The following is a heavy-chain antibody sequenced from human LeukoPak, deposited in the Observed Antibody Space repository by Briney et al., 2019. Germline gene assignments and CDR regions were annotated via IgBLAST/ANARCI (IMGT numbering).Heavy chain of an antibody. J-gene: IGHJ4*02. Sequence: GGSLRLSCAASGFTFSSYAMSWVRQAPGKGLEWVSATSGSGGSTYYADSVKGRFTISRDNSKNTLYLQMNSLKTEDTAVYYCTTAYYYDSSGSEFDYWGQGTLVTVSS. CDR2: TSGSGGST. CDR3: TTAYYYDSSGSEFDY. V-gene: IGHV3-23*01. CDR1: GFTFSSYA. D-gene: IGHD3-22*01.